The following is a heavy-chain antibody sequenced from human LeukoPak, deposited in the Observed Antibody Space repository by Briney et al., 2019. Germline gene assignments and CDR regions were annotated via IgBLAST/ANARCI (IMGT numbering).Heavy chain of an antibody. CDR1: GGSISSSSYY. CDR2: FSSGGSA. Sequence: PSETLSLTCTVSGGSISSSSYYWGWIRQPPGKGLEWIGTFSSGGSAYYNPSLTSRVSISKDTSDNQFSLRLYSVTAADTAVYYCARKQTGTMYDVWGQGTQVTVSS. CDR3: ARKQTGTMYDV. D-gene: IGHD1-7*01. J-gene: IGHJ4*02. V-gene: IGHV4-39*07.